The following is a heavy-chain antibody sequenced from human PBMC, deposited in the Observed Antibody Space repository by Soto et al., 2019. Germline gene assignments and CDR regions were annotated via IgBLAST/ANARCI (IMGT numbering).Heavy chain of an antibody. CDR2: ISGSGGST. CDR3: AKCGMKPSSGYYSGERDWYFDL. Sequence: EVQLLESGGGLVQPGGSLRLSCAASGFTFSSYAMSWVRQAPGKGLEWVSAISGSGGSTYYADSVKGRFTISRDNSKNTLYLQMNSLRAEDTAVYYCAKCGMKPSSGYYSGERDWYFDLWGRGTLVTVSS. CDR1: GFTFSSYA. D-gene: IGHD3-22*01. J-gene: IGHJ2*01. V-gene: IGHV3-23*01.